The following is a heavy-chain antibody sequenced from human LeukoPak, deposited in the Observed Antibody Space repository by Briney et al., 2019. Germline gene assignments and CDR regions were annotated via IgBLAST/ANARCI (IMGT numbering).Heavy chain of an antibody. Sequence: SVKVSCKASGGTFSSYAISGVRQAPGQGLEWMGGIIPIFGTANYAQKFQGRVTITADESTSTDYMELSSLRSEDTAVYYCASIGGLAARSYYYYMDVWGKGTTVTVSS. D-gene: IGHD6-6*01. CDR3: ASIGGLAARSYYYYMDV. V-gene: IGHV1-69*01. CDR1: GGTFSSYA. CDR2: IIPIFGTA. J-gene: IGHJ6*03.